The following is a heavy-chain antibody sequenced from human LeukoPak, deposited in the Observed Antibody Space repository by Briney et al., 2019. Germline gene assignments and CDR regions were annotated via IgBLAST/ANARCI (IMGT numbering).Heavy chain of an antibody. CDR1: GFTFSSYW. Sequence: PGGSLRLSCAASGFTFSSYWMHWVRQAPGKGLVWVSRINSDGSSTSYADSVKGRFTISRDNAKNTLYLQMNSLRAEDTAVYYCARVRALYCSGGSCYGPIFDYWGQGTLVTVSS. V-gene: IGHV3-74*01. CDR3: ARVRALYCSGGSCYGPIFDY. CDR2: INSDGSST. D-gene: IGHD2-15*01. J-gene: IGHJ4*02.